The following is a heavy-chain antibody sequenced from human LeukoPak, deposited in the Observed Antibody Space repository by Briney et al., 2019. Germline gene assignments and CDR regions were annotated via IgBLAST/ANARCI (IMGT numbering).Heavy chain of an antibody. CDR1: GGSISSYY. D-gene: IGHD3-16*02. CDR3: ARVYVWGSYRVNWFDP. V-gene: IGHV4-59*01. CDR2: IYYSGST. J-gene: IGHJ5*02. Sequence: PSETMSLTCTVSGGSISSYYWSWIRQPPGKGLEWIGYIYYSGSTNYNPSLKSRVTISVDTSKNQSSLKLSSVTAADTAVYYCARVYVWGSYRVNWFDPWGQGTLVTVSS.